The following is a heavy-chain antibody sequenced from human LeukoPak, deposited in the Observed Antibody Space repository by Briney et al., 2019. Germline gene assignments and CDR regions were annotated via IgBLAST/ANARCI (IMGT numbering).Heavy chain of an antibody. D-gene: IGHD6-19*01. CDR3: ARDMAAPYYYYGMDV. Sequence: GASVKVSCKASGYTFTSYYMHWVRQAPGQGLEWMGIINPSGGSTGYAQKFQGRVTMTRDTSTSTVYMELSSLRSEDTAVYYCARDMAAPYYYYGMDVWGQGTTVTVSS. CDR2: INPSGGST. J-gene: IGHJ6*02. CDR1: GYTFTSYY. V-gene: IGHV1-46*01.